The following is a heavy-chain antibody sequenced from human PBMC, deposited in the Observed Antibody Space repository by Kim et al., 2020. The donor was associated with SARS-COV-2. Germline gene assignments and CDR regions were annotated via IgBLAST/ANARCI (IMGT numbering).Heavy chain of an antibody. V-gene: IGHV1-18*01. Sequence: ASVKVSCKASGYTFTSYGISWVRQAPGQGLEWMGWISAYNGNTNYAQKLQGRVTMTTDTSTSTAYMELRSLRSDDTAVYYCARDCGGDCHIYYYGMDVWGQGTTVTVSS. CDR2: ISAYNGNT. CDR1: GYTFTSYG. CDR3: ARDCGGDCHIYYYGMDV. J-gene: IGHJ6*02. D-gene: IGHD2-21*02.